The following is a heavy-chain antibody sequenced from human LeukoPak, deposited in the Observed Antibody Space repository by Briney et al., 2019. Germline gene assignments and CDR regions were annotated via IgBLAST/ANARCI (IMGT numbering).Heavy chain of an antibody. CDR1: GYTFTNYG. V-gene: IGHV1-18*01. J-gene: IGHJ4*02. D-gene: IGHD3-22*01. CDR3: ARDKGNYYDSSGYYSSDY. Sequence: GASVKVSCKASGYTFTNYGISWVRQAPGQGLQWMGWISAYNGNTNYAQKFQGRVTMVTETSTSTAYMEMSRLRSDDTAVYYCARDKGNYYDSSGYYSSDYWGQGTLVTVSS. CDR2: ISAYNGNT.